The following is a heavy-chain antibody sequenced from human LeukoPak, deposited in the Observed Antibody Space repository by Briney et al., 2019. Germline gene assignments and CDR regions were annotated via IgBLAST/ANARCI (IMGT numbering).Heavy chain of an antibody. CDR2: ISGSGSKT. CDR3: VKEPRGYSFSFDI. J-gene: IGHJ3*02. CDR1: GFTFSTCA. Sequence: GGSLRLSCAASGFTFSTCAINWVRQAPGNGLEWVSAISGSGSKTFCADSVKGRFTISRDNPKNTLYLQMNSLRPEDTAVYYCVKEPRGYSFSFDIWGQGTMVTVSS. V-gene: IGHV3-23*01. D-gene: IGHD5-18*01.